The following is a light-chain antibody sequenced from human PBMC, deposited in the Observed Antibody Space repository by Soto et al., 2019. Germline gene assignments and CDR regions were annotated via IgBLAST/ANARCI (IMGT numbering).Light chain of an antibody. CDR2: AAS. V-gene: IGKV1-27*01. CDR1: ESISTY. Sequence: DIQMTQSPSSLSASMGDRVTITCRASESISTYVAWFQKKPGKVPKLLIYAASTLQSGVPSRFSGSGSGTDVTLTISSLQPDDVETYFCQKYNSGGPLTFGGGTKVEIK. J-gene: IGKJ4*01. CDR3: QKYNSGGPLT.